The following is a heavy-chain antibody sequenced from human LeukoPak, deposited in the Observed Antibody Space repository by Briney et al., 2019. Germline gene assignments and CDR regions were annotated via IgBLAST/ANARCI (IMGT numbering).Heavy chain of an antibody. Sequence: GGSLRLSGAASGFTFSDYSMNWVRQAPGKGLEWVASVNTVSSYIYYADSMRGRFTISRDNAKNSLFLQMNSLRAEDTAVYYCARLRGNSDRSDFFYYYDHWGQGTLVTVSS. V-gene: IGHV3-21*01. CDR1: GFTFSDYS. D-gene: IGHD3-22*01. CDR3: ARLRGNSDRSDFFYYYDH. CDR2: VNTVSSYI. J-gene: IGHJ4*02.